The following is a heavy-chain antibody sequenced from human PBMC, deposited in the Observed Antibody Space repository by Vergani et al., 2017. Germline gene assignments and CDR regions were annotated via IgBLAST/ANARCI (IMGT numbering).Heavy chain of an antibody. CDR2: INHSGST. J-gene: IGHJ2*01. CDR3: AREGCSSTSCPNWYFDL. D-gene: IGHD2-2*01. V-gene: IGHV4-34*10. CDR1: GGSFSGYY. Sequence: QVQLQESGPGLVKPSETLSLTCAVYGGSFSGYYWSWIRQPPGKGLEWIGEINHSGSTNYNPSLKSRVTISVDTSKNQFSLKLSSVTAADTAVYYCAREGCSSTSCPNWYFDLWGRGTLVTVSS.